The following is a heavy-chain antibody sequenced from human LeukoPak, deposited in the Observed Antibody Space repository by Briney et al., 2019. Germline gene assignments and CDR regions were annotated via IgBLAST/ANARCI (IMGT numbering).Heavy chain of an antibody. CDR2: ISGSGGST. V-gene: IGHV3-23*01. D-gene: IGHD2-2*01. CDR3: AKDFLGYCSSTSCLSDAFDI. CDR1: GFNFSSYA. Sequence: PGGSLRLSCTASGFNFSSYAMGWVRQAPGKGLEWVSAISGSGGSTYYADSVKGRFTISRDNSKNTLYLQMNSLRAEDTAVYYCAKDFLGYCSSTSCLSDAFDIWGQGTMVTVSS. J-gene: IGHJ3*02.